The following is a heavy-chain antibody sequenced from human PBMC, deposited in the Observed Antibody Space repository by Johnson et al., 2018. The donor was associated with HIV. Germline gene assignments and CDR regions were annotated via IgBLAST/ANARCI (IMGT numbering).Heavy chain of an antibody. CDR2: RKHDGSEK. Sequence: VQLVESGGGLVQPGGSLRLSCAASGFTFSSDWMSWVRQAPGKGLEWVADRKHDGSEKYYVASGKGRFTISRDNAKNSLYLQMNSLRAEDTAVYYCAREGVWVKAFDIWGQGTMVTVSS. CDR3: AREGVWVKAFDI. V-gene: IGHV3-7*03. CDR1: GFTFSSDW. J-gene: IGHJ3*02. D-gene: IGHD1-26*01.